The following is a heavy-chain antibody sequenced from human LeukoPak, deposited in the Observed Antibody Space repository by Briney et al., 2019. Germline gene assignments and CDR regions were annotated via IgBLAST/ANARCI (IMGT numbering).Heavy chain of an antibody. V-gene: IGHV4-28*01. CDR2: IYYSGST. J-gene: IGHJ4*02. Sequence: PSDTLSLTCAVSGYSISSSNWWGWIRQPPGKGLEWIGYIYYSGSTYYNPSLKSRVTISVDTSKNQFSLKLTSVTAADTAVYYCASTITVTTDYWGQGTLVTVSS. CDR3: ASTITVTTDY. D-gene: IGHD4-17*01. CDR1: GYSISSSNW.